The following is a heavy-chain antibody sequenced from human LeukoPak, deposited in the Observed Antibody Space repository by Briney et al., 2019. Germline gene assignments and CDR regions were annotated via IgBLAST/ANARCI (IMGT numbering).Heavy chain of an antibody. CDR1: GFTFSNYA. V-gene: IGHV3-23*01. D-gene: IGHD2-2*01. Sequence: GGSLRLSCAASGFTFSNYAMSWVRQAPGKGLEWVSTISASGGSTYYADSVKGRFTISRDNSKNTLFLQMNSLRAEDTAVYYCAKNIVVVPAAMPVGYFDYWGQGTLVTVSS. J-gene: IGHJ4*02. CDR2: ISASGGST. CDR3: AKNIVVVPAAMPVGYFDY.